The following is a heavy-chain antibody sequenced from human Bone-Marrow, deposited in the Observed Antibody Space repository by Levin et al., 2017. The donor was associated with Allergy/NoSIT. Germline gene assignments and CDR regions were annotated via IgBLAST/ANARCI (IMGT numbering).Heavy chain of an antibody. CDR2: ISYDATRT. J-gene: IGHJ4*02. V-gene: IGHV3-30*03. Sequence: PGGSLRLSCAVSGFSFSNFGFHWVRQAPGKGLEWVASISYDATRTYYSDSVKGRFTISRDDSVNSVYLQMSNLRPQDAATYFCARDLHQYLVWGLDFWGQGVLVTVSS. CDR1: GFSFSNFG. D-gene: IGHD3-16*01. CDR3: ARDLHQYLVWGLDF.